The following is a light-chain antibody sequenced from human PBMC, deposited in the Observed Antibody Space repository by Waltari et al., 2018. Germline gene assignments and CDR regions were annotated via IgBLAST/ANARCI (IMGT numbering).Light chain of an antibody. J-gene: IGKJ2*01. V-gene: IGKV4-1*01. CDR2: WAS. CDR1: QSVLYSSNSKHS. CDR3: QQFYSTPFT. Sequence: DIVMTQSPDSLAVSLGERATINCKSSQSVLYSSNSKHSLAWYQQKPGQPPKLVIYWASIRASGVPDRFSGSVSGTDFTLTISSLQAEDVAVYYCQQFYSTPFTFGQGTKLEIK.